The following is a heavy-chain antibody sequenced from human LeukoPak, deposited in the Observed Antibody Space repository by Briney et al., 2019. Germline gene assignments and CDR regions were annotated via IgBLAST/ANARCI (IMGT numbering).Heavy chain of an antibody. CDR2: ISGSGGST. J-gene: IGHJ4*02. Sequence: GGSLRLSCAASGFTFSSYAMSWVRQAPGKGLEWVSAISGSGGSTYYADSVKGRFTISRDNSENTLYLQMNSLRAEDTAVYYCATKGYSYAKGYWGQGTLVTVSS. D-gene: IGHD5-18*01. CDR3: ATKGYSYAKGY. V-gene: IGHV3-23*01. CDR1: GFTFSSYA.